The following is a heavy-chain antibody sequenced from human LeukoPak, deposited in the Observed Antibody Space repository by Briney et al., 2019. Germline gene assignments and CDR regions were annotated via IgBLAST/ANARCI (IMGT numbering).Heavy chain of an antibody. CDR1: GGSFSGYY. CDR3: ARGGTTGTTGFDY. Sequence: PSETLSLTCAVYGGSFSGYYWSWVRQPPGKGEEWNGEINHSGNTNSNPSLKSRVTMSVDTSKNQFSLKLSSVTAADTAVYYCARGGTTGTTGFDYWGQGTLVTVSS. V-gene: IGHV4-34*01. CDR2: INHSGNT. D-gene: IGHD1-1*01. J-gene: IGHJ4*02.